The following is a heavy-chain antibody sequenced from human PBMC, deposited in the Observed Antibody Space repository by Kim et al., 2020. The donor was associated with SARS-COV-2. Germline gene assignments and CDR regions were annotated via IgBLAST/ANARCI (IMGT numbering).Heavy chain of an antibody. J-gene: IGHJ6*02. CDR2: ISAYNGNT. V-gene: IGHV1-18*01. CDR3: ARDASSWELPNYYYYYGMDV. CDR1: GYTFTSYG. Sequence: ASVKVSCKASGYTFTSYGISWVRQAPGQGLEWMGWISAYNGNTNYAQKLQGRVTMTTDTSTSTAYMELRSLRSDDTAVYYCARDASSWELPNYYYYYGMDVWGQGTTVTVSS. D-gene: IGHD1-26*01.